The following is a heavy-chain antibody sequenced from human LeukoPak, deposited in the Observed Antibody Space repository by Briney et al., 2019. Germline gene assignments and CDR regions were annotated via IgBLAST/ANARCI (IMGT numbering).Heavy chain of an antibody. D-gene: IGHD3-3*01. Sequence: SETLSLTCAVYGGSFSGYYWSWIRQPPGKGLEWIGEINHSGSTNYSPSLKSRVTISVDTSKNQFSLKLSSVTAADTAVYYCARVAIDYDFWSGYYLTGYFDYWGQGTLVTVSS. CDR3: ARVAIDYDFWSGYYLTGYFDY. V-gene: IGHV4-34*01. CDR1: GGSFSGYY. J-gene: IGHJ4*02. CDR2: INHSGST.